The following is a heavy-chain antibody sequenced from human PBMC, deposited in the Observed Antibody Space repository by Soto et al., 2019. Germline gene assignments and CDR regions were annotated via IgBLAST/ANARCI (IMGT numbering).Heavy chain of an antibody. CDR2: IIPIFGTA. V-gene: IGHV1-69*13. D-gene: IGHD3-22*01. CDR3: ARGYYYDSSGYKEI. Sequence: ASVKVFCKASGGTFSSYAISWVRQAPGQGLEWMGGIIPIFGTANYAQKFQGRVTITADESTSTAYMELSSLRSEDTAVYYCARGYYYDSSGYKEIWGQGTMVTVSS. CDR1: GGTFSSYA. J-gene: IGHJ3*02.